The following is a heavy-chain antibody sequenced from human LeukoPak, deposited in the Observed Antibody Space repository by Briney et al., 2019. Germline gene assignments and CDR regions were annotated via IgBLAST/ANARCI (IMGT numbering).Heavy chain of an antibody. CDR2: ISAYNGNT. J-gene: IGHJ5*02. D-gene: IGHD3-22*01. CDR3: ARDYIADDSSGYYYSWFDP. Sequence: ASVKVSCEASGYTFTSYGISWVRQAPGQGLEWMGWISAYNGNTNYAQKLQARVTMTTDTSTSTAYMELRSLRSDDTAVYYCARDYIADDSSGYYYSWFDPWGQGTLVTVSS. V-gene: IGHV1-18*01. CDR1: GYTFTSYG.